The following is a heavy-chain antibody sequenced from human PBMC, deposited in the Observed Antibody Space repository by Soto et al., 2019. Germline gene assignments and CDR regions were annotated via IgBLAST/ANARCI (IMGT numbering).Heavy chain of an antibody. J-gene: IGHJ6*02. CDR1: GFTFSSYA. V-gene: IGHV3-64D*06. CDR2: ISSNGGST. Sequence: GGSLRLSCSASGFTFSSYAMHWVRQAPGKGLEYVSAISSNGGSTYYADSVKGRFTISRDNSKNTLYLQMSSLRAEDTSVYYCGQDGDRSSYGRYYYYGMDVWGQGNTVHVSS. D-gene: IGHD5-12*01. CDR3: GQDGDRSSYGRYYYYGMDV.